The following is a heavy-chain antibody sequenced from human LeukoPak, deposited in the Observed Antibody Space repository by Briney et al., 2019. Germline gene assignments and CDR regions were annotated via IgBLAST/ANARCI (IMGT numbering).Heavy chain of an antibody. CDR1: GFTFSSYA. D-gene: IGHD4-17*01. J-gene: IGHJ4*02. CDR2: ISYDGSNK. CDR3: ARDHWAVTTSLNFDY. Sequence: PGRSLRLSCAASGFTFSSYAMHWVRQAPGKGPEWVAVISYDGSNKYYADSVKGRFTISRDNSKNTLYLQMNSLRAEDTAVYYCARDHWAVTTSLNFDYWGQGTLVTVSS. V-gene: IGHV3-30*04.